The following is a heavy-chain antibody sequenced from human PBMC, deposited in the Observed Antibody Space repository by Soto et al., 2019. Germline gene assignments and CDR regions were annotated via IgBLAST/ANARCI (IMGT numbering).Heavy chain of an antibody. D-gene: IGHD6-13*01. Sequence: FPVKRYCKGSGDTLSIDAISWGRHAPGQGLEWMGGIIPIFGTANYAQKFQGRVTITADKSTSTAYMELSSLRSEDTAVYYCARNPQIAAAGSHWFDPWGQGTLVTVS. CDR3: ARNPQIAAAGSHWFDP. CDR1: GDTLSIDA. V-gene: IGHV1-69*06. CDR2: IIPIFGTA. J-gene: IGHJ5*02.